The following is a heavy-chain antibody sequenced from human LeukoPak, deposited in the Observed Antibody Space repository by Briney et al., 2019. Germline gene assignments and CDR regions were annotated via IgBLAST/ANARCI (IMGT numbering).Heavy chain of an antibody. D-gene: IGHD3-16*01. CDR2: ISGSGGST. CDR1: GFTFSSYS. Sequence: PGGSLRLSCAASGFTFSSYSMNWVRQAPGKGLEWVSAISGSGGSTYYADSVKGRFTISRDNSKNTLYLQMNSLRAEDTALYYCAKDISLGDYGYYGMDVWGQGTTVTVSS. CDR3: AKDISLGDYGYYGMDV. V-gene: IGHV3-23*01. J-gene: IGHJ6*02.